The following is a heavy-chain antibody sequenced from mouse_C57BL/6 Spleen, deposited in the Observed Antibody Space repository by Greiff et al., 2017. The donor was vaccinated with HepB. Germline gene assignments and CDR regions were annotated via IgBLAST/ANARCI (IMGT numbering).Heavy chain of an antibody. CDR1: GYTFTGYW. CDR2: ILTGSGST. J-gene: IGHJ2*01. CDR3: AGMAGAYYFAY. Sequence: QVQLQQSGAELLKPGASVKLSCKATGYTFTGYWIEWVKQRPGHGLEWIGEILTGSGSTNYNEKFKGKATFTADTSSTTAYMQLSSLTTEDSAIYYCAGMAGAYYFAYWGQGTTLTVSS. D-gene: IGHD3-1*01. V-gene: IGHV1-9*01.